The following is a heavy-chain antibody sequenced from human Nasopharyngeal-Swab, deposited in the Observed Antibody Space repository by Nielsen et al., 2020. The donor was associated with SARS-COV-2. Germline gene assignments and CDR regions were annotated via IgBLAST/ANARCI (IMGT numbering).Heavy chain of an antibody. Sequence: SETLSLTCAVYGGSFSGHQWSWVRQTPGKGLEWIGEVNHGGGSNYNPSLKSRVTISVATSKHQSSLKLTSVTAADTAVYYCARGGAGVVASPVLGLGPFYYYHFMDVWGQGTTVTVSS. CDR2: VNHGGGS. CDR3: ARGGAGVVASPVLGLGPFYYYHFMDV. D-gene: IGHD6-6*01. CDR1: GGSFSGHQ. V-gene: IGHV4-34*01. J-gene: IGHJ6*03.